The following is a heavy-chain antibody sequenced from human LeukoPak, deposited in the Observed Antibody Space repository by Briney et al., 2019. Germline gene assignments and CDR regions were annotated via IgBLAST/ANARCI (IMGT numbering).Heavy chain of an antibody. CDR1: GFTFSSYA. V-gene: IGHV3-23*01. D-gene: IGHD6-19*01. Sequence: GGSLRLSCAASGFTFSSYAMSWVRQPPGKGLEWVSAISGSGGSTYYADSVKGRFTISRDNSKNTLYLQMNSLRAEDTAVYYCAKDLWYSSGWFDYWGQGTLFTVSS. CDR2: ISGSGGST. J-gene: IGHJ4*02. CDR3: AKDLWYSSGWFDY.